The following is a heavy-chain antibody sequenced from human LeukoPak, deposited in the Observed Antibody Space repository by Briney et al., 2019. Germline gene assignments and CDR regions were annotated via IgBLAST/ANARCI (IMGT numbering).Heavy chain of an antibody. Sequence: GGSLRLSCAASGFTLRTFFMSGVGQAPGKGLEWVSIISASGGSTYYADSVKGRFTISRDNSKNTLYLQMNSLRAEDTAVYYCASRQYDILTGYDGALDIWGQGTMVTVSS. CDR1: GFTLRTFF. CDR3: ASRQYDILTGYDGALDI. D-gene: IGHD3-9*01. CDR2: ISASGGST. V-gene: IGHV3-23*01. J-gene: IGHJ3*02.